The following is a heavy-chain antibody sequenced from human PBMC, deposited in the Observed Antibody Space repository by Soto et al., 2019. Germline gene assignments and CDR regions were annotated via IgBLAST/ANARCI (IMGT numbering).Heavy chain of an antibody. CDR2: VYYTGTT. V-gene: IGHV4-59*01. Sequence: PSETLSLTCTVSGGSIDSYYWTWIRQPPGKGLEWFGYVYYTGTTTYSPSLKSRVTISVDTSKNQFSLKLSSVTAADTAVYYCAKDGVPAYCNSPGCSAEHSDYWGRGTQVTGSS. CDR1: GGSIDSYY. D-gene: IGHD2-2*01. J-gene: IGHJ4*02. CDR3: AKDGVPAYCNSPGCSAEHSDY.